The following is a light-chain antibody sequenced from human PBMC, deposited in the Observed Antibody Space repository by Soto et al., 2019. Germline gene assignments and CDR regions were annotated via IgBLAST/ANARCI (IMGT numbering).Light chain of an antibody. CDR1: QSLLHSNGYNY. CDR2: LGS. Sequence: DIVMTQSPLSLPVTPGEPASISCRSSQSLLHSNGYNYLDWYLQKPGQSPQLLIYLGSNRASGVTDRFSGSGLGTDFTLKITRVEAEDVGVYYCMKAVQTAWTFGQGTKVEIK. J-gene: IGKJ1*01. V-gene: IGKV2-28*01. CDR3: MKAVQTAWT.